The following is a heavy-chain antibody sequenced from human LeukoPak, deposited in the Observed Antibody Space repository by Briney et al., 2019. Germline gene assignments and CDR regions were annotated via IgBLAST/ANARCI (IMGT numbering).Heavy chain of an antibody. CDR1: GGSISSSSYY. CDR2: IYYSGST. CDR3: ARGARPVLRFLEWLSDYMDV. Sequence: SETLSLTCTVSGGSISSSSYYWGWIRQPPGKGLEWIGSIYYSGSTYYNPSLKSRVTISVDTSKNQFSLKLSSVTAADTAVYHCARGARPVLRFLEWLSDYMDVWGKGTTVTVSS. J-gene: IGHJ6*03. V-gene: IGHV4-39*01. D-gene: IGHD3-3*01.